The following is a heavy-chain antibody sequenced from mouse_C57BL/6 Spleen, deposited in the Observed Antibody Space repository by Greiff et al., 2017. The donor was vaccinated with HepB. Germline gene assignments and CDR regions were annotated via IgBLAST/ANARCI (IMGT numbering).Heavy chain of an antibody. D-gene: IGHD2-5*01. CDR3: TRGNYSNYSAMDY. CDR1: GYTFTDYE. V-gene: IGHV1-15*01. CDR2: IDPETGGT. Sequence: VQLQQSGAELVRPGASVTLSCKASGYTFTDYEMHWVKQTPVHGLEWIGAIDPETGGTAYNQKFKGKAILTADKSSSTAYMELRSLTSEDSAVYYCTRGNYSNYSAMDYWGQGTSVTVSS. J-gene: IGHJ4*01.